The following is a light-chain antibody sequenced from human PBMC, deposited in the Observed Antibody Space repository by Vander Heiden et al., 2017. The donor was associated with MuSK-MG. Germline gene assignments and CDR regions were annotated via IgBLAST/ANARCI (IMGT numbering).Light chain of an antibody. V-gene: IGKV1-NL1*01. CDR1: QGISIS. Sequence: DIQMTQSPSSLSASVGDRVTITCRASQGISISLAWYQQKPGKAPKVLVYGTSRLASGVPSRFSGSGSGTDSTLTISSLQPEDFATYYCQQYYSTPWTFGQGTKVDIK. CDR3: QQYYSTPWT. CDR2: GTS. J-gene: IGKJ1*01.